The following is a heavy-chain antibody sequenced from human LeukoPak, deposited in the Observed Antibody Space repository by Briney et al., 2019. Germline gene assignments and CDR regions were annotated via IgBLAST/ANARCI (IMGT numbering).Heavy chain of an antibody. V-gene: IGHV4-59*02. CDR3: ARGPLDSGYTYFDY. CDR2: FSYSGST. Sequence: PETLSLTCTVSGASVSNYYWSWIRQPPGKGLEWIGYFSYSGSTNYNPSLKSRVTISVDTSKNQFSLKLSSVTAADTAVYYCARGPLDSGYTYFDYWGQGTLVSVAS. CDR1: GASVSNYY. D-gene: IGHD5-12*01. J-gene: IGHJ4*02.